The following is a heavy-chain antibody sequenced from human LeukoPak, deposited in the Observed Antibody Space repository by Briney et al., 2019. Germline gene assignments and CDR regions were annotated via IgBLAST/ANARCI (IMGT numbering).Heavy chain of an antibody. CDR2: INEDASKK. CDR3: ATSTYSSSPS. J-gene: IGHJ5*02. CDR1: GFTFSNYW. D-gene: IGHD6-6*01. V-gene: IGHV3-7*01. Sequence: SGGSLRLSCAASGFTFSNYWMIWVRQAPGKGLEWVANINEDASKKYYVDSVEGRFTISRDDAKNSLYLQMNSLRAEDTAMYYCATSTYSSSPSSGQGTLVTVSS.